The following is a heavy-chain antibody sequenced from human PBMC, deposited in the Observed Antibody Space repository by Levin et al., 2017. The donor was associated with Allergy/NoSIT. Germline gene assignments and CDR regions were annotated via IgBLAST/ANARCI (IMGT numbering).Heavy chain of an antibody. CDR1: GYTFTGYY. CDR2: INPNSGGT. Sequence: ASVKVSCKASGYTFTGYYFHWVRQAPGQGLEWMGWINPNSGGTKSAQKFQGRVTMTTDTSISTAYMELSRLRSDDTAVYYCARDHSSSWYGGRDYWGQGTLVTVSS. D-gene: IGHD6-13*01. J-gene: IGHJ4*02. CDR3: ARDHSSSWYGGRDY. V-gene: IGHV1-2*02.